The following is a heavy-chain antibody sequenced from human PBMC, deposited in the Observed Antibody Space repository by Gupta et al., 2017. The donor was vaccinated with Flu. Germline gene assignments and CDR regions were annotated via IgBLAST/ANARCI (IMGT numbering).Heavy chain of an antibody. V-gene: IGHV1-8*01. J-gene: IGHJ5*02. CDR1: GYTFTSYD. CDR2: MNPNSGNT. CDR3: ARAVTRGRGPRGWFDP. Sequence: QVQLVQSGAEVKKPGASVKVSCKASGYTFTSYDINWVRQATGQGLEWMGWMNPNSGNTGYAQKCQGRVTMTRNTSISTADMELSSMRSEDTAVYYCARAVTRGRGPRGWFDPWGQGTLVTVSS. D-gene: IGHD3-10*01.